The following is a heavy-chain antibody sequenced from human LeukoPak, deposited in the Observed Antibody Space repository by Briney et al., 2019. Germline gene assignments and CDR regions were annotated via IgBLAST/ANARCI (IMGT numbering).Heavy chain of an antibody. CDR1: GFTFSNYV. Sequence: GGSLRLSCAASGFTFSNYVMSWVRQAPGKGLEWVSGISVGGGTTYYADSAKGRFTISRDKSKNTLYLQMNSLRAEDTAVYYCARESQRYFDYWGQGTLVTVSS. J-gene: IGHJ4*02. D-gene: IGHD5-24*01. CDR3: ARESQRYFDY. V-gene: IGHV3-23*01. CDR2: ISVGGGTT.